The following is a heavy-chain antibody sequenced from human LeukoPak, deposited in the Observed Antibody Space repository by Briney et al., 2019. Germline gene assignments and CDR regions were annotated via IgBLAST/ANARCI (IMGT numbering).Heavy chain of an antibody. D-gene: IGHD5-18*01. CDR2: IIPIFGTA. J-gene: IGHJ3*02. Sequence: SVKVSCKASGGTFSSYAISWVRQAPGQGLEWMGRIIPIFGTANYAQKFQGRVTITTDESTSTAYIELSSLRSEDTAVYYCARNRPTAMVTGAFDIWGQGTMVTVSS. CDR1: GGTFSSYA. V-gene: IGHV1-69*05. CDR3: ARNRPTAMVTGAFDI.